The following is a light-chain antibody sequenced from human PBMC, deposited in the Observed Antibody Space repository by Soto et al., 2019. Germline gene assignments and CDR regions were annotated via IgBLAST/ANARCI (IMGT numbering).Light chain of an antibody. CDR2: VNSDGTH. V-gene: IGLV4-69*01. J-gene: IGLJ2*01. CDR1: SGHRTYA. Sequence: VLTQSPSASASLGASVKLTCTLNSGHRTYAIAWHQQQPEKGPRYLMKVNSDGTHSKGDGIPDRFSGSSSGAERYLTISSLQSEDEADYHCQTWGTGIVVFGGGTKLTVL. CDR3: QTWGTGIVV.